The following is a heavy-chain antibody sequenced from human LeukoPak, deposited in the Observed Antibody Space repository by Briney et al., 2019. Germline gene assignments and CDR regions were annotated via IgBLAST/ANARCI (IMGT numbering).Heavy chain of an antibody. J-gene: IGHJ5*02. CDR3: ATSMAAIVGATSWFDP. Sequence: GASVKVSCKASGYTFTSYGISWVRQAPGQGLEWMGWISAYNGNTNYAQKLQGRVTMTTDTSTSTAYMELRSLRSEDTAVYYCATSMAAIVGATSWFDPWGQGTLVTVSS. D-gene: IGHD1-26*01. V-gene: IGHV1-18*01. CDR1: GYTFTSYG. CDR2: ISAYNGNT.